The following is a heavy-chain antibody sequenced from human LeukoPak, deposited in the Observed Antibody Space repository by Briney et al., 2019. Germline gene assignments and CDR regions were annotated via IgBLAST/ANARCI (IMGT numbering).Heavy chain of an antibody. CDR3: ALLQTRKNPFDI. D-gene: IGHD2-15*01. V-gene: IGHV3-64*01. Sequence: GGSLRLSCAASGFTFSSYAMHWVRQAPGKRLEYVSAISSNGGSTYYANSVKGRFTISRDNAKNSLFLQMNSLRDEDTAVYYCALLQTRKNPFDIWGQGTMVTVSS. J-gene: IGHJ3*02. CDR1: GFTFSSYA. CDR2: ISSNGGST.